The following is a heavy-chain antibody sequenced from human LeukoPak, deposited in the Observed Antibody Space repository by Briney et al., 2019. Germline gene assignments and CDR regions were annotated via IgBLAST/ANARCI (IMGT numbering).Heavy chain of an antibody. V-gene: IGHV3-33*01. Sequence: GRSLRLSCAACGLTCSSYGMHGVRQALGKGLEWVAVIWYDGSNKYYADSVKGRFTISRDNSKNTLYLQMNSLRAEDTAVYYCASLAAEDYWGQGTLVTVSS. CDR1: GLTCSSYG. CDR3: ASLAAEDY. D-gene: IGHD6-13*01. J-gene: IGHJ4*02. CDR2: IWYDGSNK.